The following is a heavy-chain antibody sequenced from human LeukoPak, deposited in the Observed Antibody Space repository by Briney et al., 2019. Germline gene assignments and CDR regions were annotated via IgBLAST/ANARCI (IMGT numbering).Heavy chain of an antibody. CDR3: ARGTRYDFWSAYSDYFDY. V-gene: IGHV4-31*03. D-gene: IGHD3-3*01. Sequence: PSQTLSLTCTVSGGSINSGGSYWSWIRQHPGKGLEWIGYIYNSGRTYYNPSLKSRVTVSVDTSQNQVSLKVTSLTAADTAVYYCARGTRYDFWSAYSDYFDYWGQGTLVTVSS. J-gene: IGHJ4*02. CDR2: IYNSGRT. CDR1: GGSINSGGSY.